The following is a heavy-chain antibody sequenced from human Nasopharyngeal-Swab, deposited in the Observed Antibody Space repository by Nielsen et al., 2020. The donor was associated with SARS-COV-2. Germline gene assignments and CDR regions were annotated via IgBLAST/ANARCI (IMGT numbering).Heavy chain of an antibody. V-gene: IGHV3-11*03. CDR2: IHTSGTYT. J-gene: IGHJ4*02. D-gene: IGHD2-2*02. CDR1: GFSFSDFY. Sequence: GESLKISCAASGFSFSDFYMSWIRQAPGKGLEWVSYIHTSGTYTDYADSVKGRFTISRDNADNSLFLQMNSLRVEDTAVFYCVRFIRAYRCGRDCWGQGTLVTVSS. CDR3: VRFIRAYRCGRDC.